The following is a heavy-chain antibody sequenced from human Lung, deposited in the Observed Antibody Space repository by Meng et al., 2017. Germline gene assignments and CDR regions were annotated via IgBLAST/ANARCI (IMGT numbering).Heavy chain of an antibody. CDR2: IIPSSGDA. J-gene: IGHJ4*02. D-gene: IGHD1-7*01. CDR1: GYTFIDAY. CDR3: ARDGGNYDFDY. Sequence: QVHVVQFGAEVKKPGASVKLSCRASGYTFIDAYVHWVRQAPGQGLEWMGRIIPSSGDANSAQKFLGRVTLTWDTSISTAYMELSSLRSDDTAIYYCARDGGNYDFDYWGQGTLVTVSS. V-gene: IGHV1-2*06.